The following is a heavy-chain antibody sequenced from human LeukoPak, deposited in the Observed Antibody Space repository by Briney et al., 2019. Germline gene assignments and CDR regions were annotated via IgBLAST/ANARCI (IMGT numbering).Heavy chain of an antibody. CDR2: ISYSGST. J-gene: IGHJ2*01. V-gene: IGHV4-59*08. Sequence: SSETLSLTCTVSGGSISTYYWSWIRQSPEKGLEWVAYISYSGSTNYNPSLESRVTISVDTSKNQFSLKLTSVTAADTAVYFCARLGVSAVRSTYWYFDLWGRGTLVTVSS. D-gene: IGHD6-13*01. CDR1: GGSISTYY. CDR3: ARLGVSAVRSTYWYFDL.